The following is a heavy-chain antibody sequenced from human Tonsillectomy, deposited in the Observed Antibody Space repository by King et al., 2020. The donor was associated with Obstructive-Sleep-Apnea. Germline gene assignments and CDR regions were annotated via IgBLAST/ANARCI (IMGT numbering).Heavy chain of an antibody. CDR1: GFTFSSYG. Sequence: VQLVESGGGVVQPGRSLRLSCAASGFTFSSYGMHWVRQAPGKGLEWGAVISYDGSRKYYEDSLKGRFTISRDNSKNTLYLQMNSLRPEDTAVFYCAKEMIAAAATGGMDVWGQGTTVTVSS. CDR3: AKEMIAAAATGGMDV. J-gene: IGHJ6*02. V-gene: IGHV3-30*18. D-gene: IGHD6-13*01. CDR2: ISYDGSRK.